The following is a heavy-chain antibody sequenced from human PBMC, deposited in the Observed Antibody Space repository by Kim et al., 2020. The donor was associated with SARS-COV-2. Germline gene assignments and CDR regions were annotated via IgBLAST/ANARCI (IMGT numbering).Heavy chain of an antibody. Sequence: SETLSLTCNVSGGSTSSYHWNWIRQAPGKGLEWIGYIYYTGSTNYNPSLKSRVTISVDTSKNQFSLKVNSVTAADTAVYYCARGWKYDFWSGHALDGMDVWGQGTTVTVSS. CDR2: IYYTGST. V-gene: IGHV4-59*12. J-gene: IGHJ6*02. D-gene: IGHD3-3*01. CDR3: ARGWKYDFWSGHALDGMDV. CDR1: GGSTSSYH.